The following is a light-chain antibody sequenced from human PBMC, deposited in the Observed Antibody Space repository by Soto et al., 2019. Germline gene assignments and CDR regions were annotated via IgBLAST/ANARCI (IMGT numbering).Light chain of an antibody. CDR1: QSVRSN. CDR3: QQYTHWPPWT. CDR2: GAS. Sequence: ETVMTQSPATLSVSPGERATLSCRASQSVRSNLAWYQQKPGQAPRLLIYGASTRATGCPARFSGSGSVTEFTLTISSLQSEDFAVYYCQQYTHWPPWTFGQGTKV. J-gene: IGKJ1*01. V-gene: IGKV3-15*01.